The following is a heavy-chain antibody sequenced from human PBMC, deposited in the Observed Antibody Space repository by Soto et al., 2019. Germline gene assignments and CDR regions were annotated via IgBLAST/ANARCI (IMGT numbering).Heavy chain of an antibody. CDR1: GFTFSSYG. CDR2: ISYDGSNK. Sequence: VQLVESGGGVVQPGRSLRLSCAASGFTFSSYGMHWVRQAPGKGLEWVAVISYDGSNKYYADSVKGRFTISRDNSKNTLYLQMNSLRAEDTAVYYCAKDRVVGATPVFDYWGQGTLVTVSS. V-gene: IGHV3-30*18. CDR3: AKDRVVGATPVFDY. J-gene: IGHJ4*02. D-gene: IGHD1-26*01.